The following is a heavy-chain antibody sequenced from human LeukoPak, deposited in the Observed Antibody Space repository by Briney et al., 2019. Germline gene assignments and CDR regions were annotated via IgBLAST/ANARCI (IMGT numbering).Heavy chain of an antibody. J-gene: IGHJ3*02. V-gene: IGHV4-59*01. D-gene: IGHD3-10*01. CDR2: IYYSGST. CDR3: ARDRYGSGDDNDDAFDI. Sequence: RPSETLSLTCTVSGGSISSYYWSWIRQPPGKGLEWIGYIYYSGSTNYNPSLKSRVTISVDTSKNQFSLKLGSVTAADTAVYYCARDRYGSGDDNDDAFDIWGQGTMVTVSS. CDR1: GGSISSYY.